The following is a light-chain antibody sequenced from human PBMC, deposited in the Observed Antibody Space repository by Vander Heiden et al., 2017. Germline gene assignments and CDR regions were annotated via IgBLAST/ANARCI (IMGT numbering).Light chain of an antibody. V-gene: IGKV2-28*01. Sequence: DIVMTQSQLSRPVTPGEPASISCRSSQSLLHSNGYNYLDWYLQKPGQSPQLLIYLGSNRASGVPDRFSGSGSGTDFTLKISRVEAEDVGVYYCMQALQTPLTFGGGTKVEIK. J-gene: IGKJ4*01. CDR1: QSLLHSNGYNY. CDR3: MQALQTPLT. CDR2: LGS.